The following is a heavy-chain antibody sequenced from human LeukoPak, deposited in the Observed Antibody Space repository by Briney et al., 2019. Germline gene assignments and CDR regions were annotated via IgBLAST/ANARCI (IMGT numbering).Heavy chain of an antibody. V-gene: IGHV3-13*01. J-gene: IGHJ4*02. CDR2: IGTAGDT. CDR1: GFTFSSYD. CDR3: ARGGDFWSGPDY. D-gene: IGHD3-3*01. Sequence: GGSLGLSCAASGFTFSSYDMHWVRQATGKGLEWVSAIGTAGDTYYPGSVKGRFTISRENAKNSLYLQMNSLRAGDTAVYYCARGGDFWSGPDYWGQGTLVTVSS.